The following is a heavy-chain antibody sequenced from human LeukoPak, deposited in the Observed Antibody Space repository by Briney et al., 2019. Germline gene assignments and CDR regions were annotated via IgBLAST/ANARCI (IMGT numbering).Heavy chain of an antibody. D-gene: IGHD1-26*01. V-gene: IGHV3-64D*06. CDR1: GFTFSSYA. Sequence: GGSLRLSCSASGFTFSSYAMHWVRQAPGKGPEYVSAISSSGGSTYYADSVKGRFTISRDNSKNTLYLQMSSLRAEDTAVYYCVKANGMGWYSGYFDYWGQGTLVTVSS. CDR3: VKANGMGWYSGYFDY. CDR2: ISSSGGST. J-gene: IGHJ4*02.